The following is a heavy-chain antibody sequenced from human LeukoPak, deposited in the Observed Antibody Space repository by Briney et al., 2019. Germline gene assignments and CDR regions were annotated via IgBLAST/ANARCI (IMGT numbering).Heavy chain of an antibody. CDR3: ARADRLHGGPYLIGP. CDR2: INPNSGGT. J-gene: IGHJ5*02. Sequence: ASVKVSYKTSGYSFTDYYMHWVRQAPGQGLEWMGWINPNSGGTSSAQKFQGRITMTRDTSITTVYMEVSWLASDDTAIYYCARADRLHGGPYLIGPWGQGTLVTGSS. D-gene: IGHD3-16*01. CDR1: GYSFTDYY. V-gene: IGHV1-2*02.